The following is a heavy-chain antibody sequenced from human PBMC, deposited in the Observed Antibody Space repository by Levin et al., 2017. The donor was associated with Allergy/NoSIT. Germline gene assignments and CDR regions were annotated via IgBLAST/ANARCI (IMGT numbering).Heavy chain of an antibody. J-gene: IGHJ4*02. V-gene: IGHV4-34*01. Sequence: SETLSLTCAVYGGSFSGYYWSWIRQPPGKGLEWIGEINHSGSTNYNPSLKSRVTISVDTSKNQFSLKLSSVTAADTAVYYCASRDYDILTGLDYWGQGTLVTVSS. CDR1: GGSFSGYY. D-gene: IGHD3-9*01. CDR2: INHSGST. CDR3: ASRDYDILTGLDY.